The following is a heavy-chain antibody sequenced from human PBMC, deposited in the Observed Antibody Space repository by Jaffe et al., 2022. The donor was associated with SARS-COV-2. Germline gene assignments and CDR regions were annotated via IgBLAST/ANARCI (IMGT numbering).Heavy chain of an antibody. Sequence: EVQLVESGGRLVKPGGSLRLSCAVSGFTFSGAWMTWVRQAPGKGLEWIGRILSKTDGGKTDYAAPVKGRFTISRDDSENTLYLQMNNLKTEDTAVYYCTTWGASYESYWGQGTLVTVSS. CDR2: ILSKTDGGKT. V-gene: IGHV3-15*01. CDR3: TTWGASYESY. CDR1: GFTFSGAW. D-gene: IGHD1-26*01. J-gene: IGHJ4*02.